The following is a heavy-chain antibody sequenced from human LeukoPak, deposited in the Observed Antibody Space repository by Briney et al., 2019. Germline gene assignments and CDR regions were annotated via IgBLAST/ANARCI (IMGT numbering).Heavy chain of an antibody. CDR3: ARDKVNYDVLTGYYTFTKGDYYGMDV. CDR2: INPSGGST. CDR1: GYTFTSYY. V-gene: IGHV1-46*01. D-gene: IGHD3-9*01. J-gene: IGHJ6*02. Sequence: ASVKVSCKASGYTFTSYYMHWVRQAPGQGLEWMGIINPSGGSTSYAQKFQGRVTMTRDTSTSTVYMELSSLRSEDTAVYYCARDKVNYDVLTGYYTFTKGDYYGMDVWGQGTTVTVSS.